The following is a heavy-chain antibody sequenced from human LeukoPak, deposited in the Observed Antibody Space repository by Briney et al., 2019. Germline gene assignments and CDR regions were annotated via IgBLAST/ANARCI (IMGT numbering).Heavy chain of an antibody. CDR1: GYTFTSYA. CDR3: ARDHSGYTIFLDY. D-gene: IGHD5-12*01. CDR2: INAGNGNT. J-gene: IGHJ4*02. V-gene: IGHV1-3*01. Sequence: ASVKVSCKASGYTFTSYAMHWVRQAPGQRLEWMGWINAGNGNTKYSQKFQGRVTISRDTSASTAYMELSSLRSEDTAVYYCARDHSGYTIFLDYWGQGTLATVSS.